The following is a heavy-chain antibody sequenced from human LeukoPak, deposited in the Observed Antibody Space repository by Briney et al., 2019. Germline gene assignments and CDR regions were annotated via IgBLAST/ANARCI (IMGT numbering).Heavy chain of an antibody. Sequence: GGSLRLSCAASRFTFSSYGMHWVRQAPGKGLEWVAFIRYDGSNKYYADSVKGRFTISRDNSKNTLYLQMNSLSAEDTAVYYCAKDHGTYYYDSSGPWGQGTLVTVSS. CDR2: IRYDGSNK. V-gene: IGHV3-30*02. CDR1: RFTFSSYG. D-gene: IGHD3-22*01. J-gene: IGHJ5*02. CDR3: AKDHGTYYYDSSGP.